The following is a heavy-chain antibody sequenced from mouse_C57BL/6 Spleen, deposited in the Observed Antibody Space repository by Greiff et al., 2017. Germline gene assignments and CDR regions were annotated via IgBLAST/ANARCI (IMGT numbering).Heavy chain of an antibody. V-gene: IGHV8-8*01. CDR2: IWWDDDK. CDR1: GFSLSTFGMG. J-gene: IGHJ2*01. Sequence: QVTLKVCGPGILQPSQTLSLTCSFSGFSLSTFGMGVGWIRQPSGKGLEWLAHIWWDDDKYYNPALKSPRTISKDTSKNQVFLKIANVDTADTATYYCARFRYYGSSFPDYWGQGTTLTVSS. D-gene: IGHD1-1*01. CDR3: ARFRYYGSSFPDY.